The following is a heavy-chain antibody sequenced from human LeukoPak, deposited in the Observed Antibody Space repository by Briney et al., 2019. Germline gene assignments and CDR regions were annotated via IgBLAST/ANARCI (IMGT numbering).Heavy chain of an antibody. CDR1: GYTFTSYD. CDR2: MNTNSGNT. D-gene: IGHD2-15*01. V-gene: IGHV1-8*01. J-gene: IGHJ6*03. CDR3: ARGTSCRGGSCYSDGYIDV. Sequence: GSVKVSCKASGYTFTSYDFNWVRQATGQGLEWVGWMNTNSGNTGYAQKFKGRVTMTRDTSKSPAYMELSSLRSEDTAVYYCARGTSCRGGSCYSDGYIDVWGKGTTVTVFS.